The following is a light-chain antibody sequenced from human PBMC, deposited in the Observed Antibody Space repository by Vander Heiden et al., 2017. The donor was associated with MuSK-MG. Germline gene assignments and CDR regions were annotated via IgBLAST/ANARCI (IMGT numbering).Light chain of an antibody. Sequence: EIVLTQSPGTLSLSPGERATLSCRASQSVSSSYLAWYQQKPGQAPRLLIYGASSRATGVPDRFTGSGSGTDFTLTISRLEPEDLAVYYCRQSGSGWTFGQGTKVEIK. CDR1: QSVSSSY. CDR2: GAS. CDR3: RQSGSGWT. V-gene: IGKV3-20*01. J-gene: IGKJ1*01.